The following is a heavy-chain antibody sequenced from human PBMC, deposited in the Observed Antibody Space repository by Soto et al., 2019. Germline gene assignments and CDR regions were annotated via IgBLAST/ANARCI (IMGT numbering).Heavy chain of an antibody. CDR1: GYTFTSYG. V-gene: IGHV1-18*04. J-gene: IGHJ4*02. CDR2: ISAYNGNT. D-gene: IGHD3-22*01. CDR3: ARSDYYDSSGYYPTFDY. Sequence: QVQLVQSGAEVKKPGASVKVSCKASGYTFTSYGISWVRQAPGQGLEWMGWISAYNGNTNYAQKLQGRVTMTTDTSTSTAYMELRSLRSDDTAVYYCARSDYYDSSGYYPTFDYWGQGTLVTVSS.